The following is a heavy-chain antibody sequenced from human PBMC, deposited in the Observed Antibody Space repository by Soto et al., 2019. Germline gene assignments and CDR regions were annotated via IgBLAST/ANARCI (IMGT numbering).Heavy chain of an antibody. V-gene: IGHV3-30-3*01. CDR2: ISYEGSNK. CDR1: GFTFSSYA. D-gene: IGHD4-4*01. Sequence: QVQLVESGGGVVQPGRSLRLSCAASGFTFSSYAMHWVRQAPGTGLEWVAVISYEGSNKYYADSVKGRFTTSRDNSKNTLYLQMNSLRTEDTAVYYCARVLGGMATVPFDYWGQGALVTVSS. CDR3: ARVLGGMATVPFDY. J-gene: IGHJ4*02.